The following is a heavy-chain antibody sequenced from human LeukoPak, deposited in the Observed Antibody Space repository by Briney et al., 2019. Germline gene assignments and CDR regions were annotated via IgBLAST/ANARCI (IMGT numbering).Heavy chain of an antibody. V-gene: IGHV3-74*01. CDR1: GFTFRTYW. D-gene: IGHD5-18*01. Sequence: GGSLTLSCAASGFTFRTYWMHWARQVPVRGLVGVSRINSNGDTTPYADSVKGRFTISRDNAKNTLFLQMNSLRAEDTAVYYCARGGDNSYAPVDYWGHGTLVTAST. CDR2: INSNGDTT. CDR3: ARGGDNSYAPVDY. J-gene: IGHJ4*01.